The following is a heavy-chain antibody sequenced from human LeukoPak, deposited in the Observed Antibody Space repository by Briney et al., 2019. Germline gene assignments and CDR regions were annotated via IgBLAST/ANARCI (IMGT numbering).Heavy chain of an antibody. Sequence: GGSLRLSCAASGFTFSTYSMNWVRQAPGKGLEWVSYISSSSSTIYYADSVKGRFTISRDNAKNSLYLQMNSLRAEDTALYYCAKDIDSSDWYEGAFDIWGQGTMVTVSS. V-gene: IGHV3-48*04. CDR3: AKDIDSSDWYEGAFDI. D-gene: IGHD6-19*01. CDR2: ISSSSSTI. J-gene: IGHJ3*02. CDR1: GFTFSTYS.